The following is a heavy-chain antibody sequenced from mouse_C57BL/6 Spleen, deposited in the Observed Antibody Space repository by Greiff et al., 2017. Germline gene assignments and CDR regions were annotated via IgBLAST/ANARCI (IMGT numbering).Heavy chain of an antibody. CDR1: GYTFTSYW. Sequence: VQLQQPGAELVKPGASVKLSCKASGYTFTSYWMQWVQQRPGQGLEWIGEIDPSDSYTNYNQKFKGKATLTVDTSSSTAYMQLSSLTSEDSAVYYCARWYGNYVFDYWGQGTTLTVSS. V-gene: IGHV1-50*01. D-gene: IGHD2-10*02. CDR3: ARWYGNYVFDY. J-gene: IGHJ2*01. CDR2: IDPSDSYT.